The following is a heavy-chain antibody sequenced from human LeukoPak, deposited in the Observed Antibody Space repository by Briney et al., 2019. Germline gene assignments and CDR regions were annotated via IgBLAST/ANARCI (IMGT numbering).Heavy chain of an antibody. Sequence: GGSLRLSCAAPGFTFSSYWMSWVRQAPGKGLEWVANIKQDGSEKYYVDSVKGRFTISRDNAKNSLYLQMNSLRAEDTAVYYCARDGGVPDDFDIWGQGTMVTVSS. CDR2: IKQDGSEK. CDR3: ARDGGVPDDFDI. J-gene: IGHJ3*02. V-gene: IGHV3-7*01. CDR1: GFTFSSYW. D-gene: IGHD3-16*01.